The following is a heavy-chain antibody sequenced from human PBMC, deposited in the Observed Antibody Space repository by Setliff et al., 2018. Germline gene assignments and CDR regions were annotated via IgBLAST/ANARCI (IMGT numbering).Heavy chain of an antibody. D-gene: IGHD3-10*01. J-gene: IGHJ1*01. Sequence: PSETLSLTCTVSGGSISSSSYYWGWIRQPPGKGLEWLGSVYFSGCTYYNPSLSGRVTISIDTSKNQFSLRLTSVTAADTAVYYCARVDFTMLQGVLGQWGQGTLVTVSS. CDR2: VYFSGCT. CDR1: GGSISSSSYY. V-gene: IGHV4-39*07. CDR3: ARVDFTMLQGVLGQ.